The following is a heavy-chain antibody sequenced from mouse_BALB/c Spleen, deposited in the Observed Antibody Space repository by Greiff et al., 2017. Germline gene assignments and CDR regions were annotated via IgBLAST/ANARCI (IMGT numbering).Heavy chain of an antibody. CDR2: ISYSGST. V-gene: IGHV3-2*02. J-gene: IGHJ4*01. D-gene: IGHD1-1*01. Sequence: EVKLLESGPGLVKPSQSLSLTCTVTGYSITSDYAWNWIRQFPGNKLEWMGYISYSGSTSYNPSLKSRISITRDTSKNQFFLQLNSVTTEDTATYYCARWNYYGSSYAMDYWGQGTSVTVSS. CDR3: ARWNYYGSSYAMDY. CDR1: GYSITSDYA.